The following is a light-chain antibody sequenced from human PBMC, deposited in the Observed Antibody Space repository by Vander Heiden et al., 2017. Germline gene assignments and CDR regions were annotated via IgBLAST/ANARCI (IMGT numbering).Light chain of an antibody. CDR2: GAS. CDR3: QQYGSSSLT. CDR1: QSVAGSY. J-gene: IGKJ4*01. V-gene: IGKV3-20*01. Sequence: ETVLTQSPATLSLSPGERATLSCRASQSVAGSYLAWYQQKPSQAPRLLIYGASTRATGIPDRFSGSGSETDFTLTISRLEPEDFAVYYCQQYGSSSLTFGGGTKVGIK.